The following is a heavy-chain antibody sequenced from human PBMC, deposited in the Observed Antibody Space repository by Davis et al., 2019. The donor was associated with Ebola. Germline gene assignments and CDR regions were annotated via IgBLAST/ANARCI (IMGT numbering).Heavy chain of an antibody. CDR1: GGSISSSSYY. Sequence: MPSETLSLTCTVSGGSISSSSYYWGWIRQSPGKGLEWIGSIYYSGSTYYNPSLKSRVTISVDTSKNQFSLKLSSVTAADTAVYYCARLNIATQAFDIWGQGTMVTVSS. J-gene: IGHJ3*02. CDR2: IYYSGST. CDR3: ARLNIATQAFDI. V-gene: IGHV4-39*01. D-gene: IGHD6-13*01.